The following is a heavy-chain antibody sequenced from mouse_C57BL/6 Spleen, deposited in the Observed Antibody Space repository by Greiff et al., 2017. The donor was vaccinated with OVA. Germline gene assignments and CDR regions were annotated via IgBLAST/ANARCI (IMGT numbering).Heavy chain of an antibody. CDR3: TRDYGSSYYFDY. Sequence: QVQLQQSGAELVRPGASVTLSCKASGYTFTDYEMHWVKQTPVHGLEWIGAIDPETGGTAYNQKFTGKDILTAYKSSSTAYRELRSLTSEDSAVYYCTRDYGSSYYFDYWGQGTTLTVSS. V-gene: IGHV1-15*01. J-gene: IGHJ2*01. D-gene: IGHD1-1*01. CDR2: IDPETGGT. CDR1: GYTFTDYE.